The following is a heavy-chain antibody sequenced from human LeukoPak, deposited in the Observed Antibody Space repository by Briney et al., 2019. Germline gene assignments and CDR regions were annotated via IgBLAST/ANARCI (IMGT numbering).Heavy chain of an antibody. V-gene: IGHV3-30*18. CDR2: ISYDGSNK. CDR3: AKAGSSAPQYYFDY. D-gene: IGHD2-15*01. Sequence: GGSLRLSCAASGFTFSSYGMHWVRQAPGKGLEWVAVISYDGSNKYYADSVKGRFTISRDNSKNTLYLQMNSLRAEDTAVYYCAKAGSSAPQYYFDYWGQGTLVTVSS. CDR1: GFTFSSYG. J-gene: IGHJ4*02.